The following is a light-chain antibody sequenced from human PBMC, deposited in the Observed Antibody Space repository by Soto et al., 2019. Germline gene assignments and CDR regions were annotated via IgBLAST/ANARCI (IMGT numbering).Light chain of an antibody. CDR2: DDD. J-gene: IGLJ3*02. V-gene: IGLV6-57*02. CDR1: GGSIGSNY. Sequence: NFMLTQPHSVSESPGKTVTISCSGSGGSIGSNYVLWYQQRPGSAPTTVIYDDDRRPSGVSGRFYGSIDTSSNSASLTISGLETGDEADYYCQSYSGNNWVFGGGTKLTVL. CDR3: QSYSGNNWV.